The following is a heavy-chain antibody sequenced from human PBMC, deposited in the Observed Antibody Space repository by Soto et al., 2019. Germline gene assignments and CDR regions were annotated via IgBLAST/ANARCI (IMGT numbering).Heavy chain of an antibody. CDR1: GFTLNTYG. CDR2: IVYDGSHE. D-gene: IGHD6-6*01. V-gene: IGHV3-30*18. Sequence: QVQLVESGGGVVQPGRSLRLSCVASGFTLNTYGMHWVRQAPGKGLEWVALIVYDGSHEYYADSVKGRFTISRDISKNTLFLQMNSLRPEDTAVYYCAKEMFPRTVLDSSSPWGDAWGQGTLVTVSS. CDR3: AKEMFPRTVLDSSSPWGDA. J-gene: IGHJ5*02.